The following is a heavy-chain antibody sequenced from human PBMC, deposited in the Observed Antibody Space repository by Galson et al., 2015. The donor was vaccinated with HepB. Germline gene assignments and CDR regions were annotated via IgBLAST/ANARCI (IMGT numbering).Heavy chain of an antibody. CDR1: GDSVSSTSAT. J-gene: IGHJ4*02. Sequence: CAISGDSVSSTSATWNWIRQSPSRGLEWLGRTYYKSKYYNDYAVSVRSRITINPDTSKNQFSLQLSSVTPEDTAVYNCARGWGITMVRGLPYYLDSWGQGTLVTVSS. D-gene: IGHD3-10*01. CDR3: ARGWGITMVRGLPYYLDS. CDR2: TYYKSKYYN. V-gene: IGHV6-1*01.